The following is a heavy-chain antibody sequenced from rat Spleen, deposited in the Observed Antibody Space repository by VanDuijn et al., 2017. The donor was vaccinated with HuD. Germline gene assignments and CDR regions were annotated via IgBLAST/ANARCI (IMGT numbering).Heavy chain of an antibody. J-gene: IGHJ2*01. Sequence: QVQLKESGPGLVQPSQTLSLTCTVSGFSLTSYNVHWIRQPPGKGLEWMGAIWSGGSTNYNSALKSRLSINRDTSKSQVFFKMDNLQTEDTAIYYCTRDGSYWGQGVMVTVSS. CDR3: TRDGSY. D-gene: IGHD1-7*01. CDR1: GFSLTSYN. V-gene: IGHV2-15*01. CDR2: IWSGGST.